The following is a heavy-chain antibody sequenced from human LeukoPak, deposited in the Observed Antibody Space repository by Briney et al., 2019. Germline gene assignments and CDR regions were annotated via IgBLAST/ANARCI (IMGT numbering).Heavy chain of an antibody. CDR3: ARGGWELLRVAS. D-gene: IGHD1-26*01. Sequence: GGSLRLSFTASGFTFISYWLHWVRQAPGKGLVWASGINSDGSGTRYADSVKGRFTISRDNAKNTLYLQMNSLRAEDTAVYYCARGGWELLRVASWGQGTLVTVSS. V-gene: IGHV3-74*01. J-gene: IGHJ4*02. CDR2: INSDGSGT. CDR1: GFTFISYW.